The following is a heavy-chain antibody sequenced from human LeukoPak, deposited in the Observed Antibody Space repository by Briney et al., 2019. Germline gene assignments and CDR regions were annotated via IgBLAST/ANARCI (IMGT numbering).Heavy chain of an antibody. J-gene: IGHJ4*02. Sequence: SETLSLTCAVYGGSFSGYYWSWIRQPPGKGLEWIGEINHSGSTNYNPSLKSRVTISVDTSKNQFSLKLSSVTAADTAVYYCARVSYAVVAPFDYWGQGTLVTVSS. CDR3: ARVSYAVVAPFDY. CDR1: GGSFSGYY. CDR2: INHSGST. D-gene: IGHD4-23*01. V-gene: IGHV4-34*01.